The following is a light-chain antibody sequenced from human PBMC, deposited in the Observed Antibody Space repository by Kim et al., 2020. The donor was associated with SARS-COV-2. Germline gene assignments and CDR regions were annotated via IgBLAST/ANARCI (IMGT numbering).Light chain of an antibody. V-gene: IGKV3-20*01. J-gene: IGKJ1*01. Sequence: SPRERATLSCRASQSVSSSYLAWYQQKPGQAPRLLIYGASNRATGIPDRFSGSGSGTDFTLTISRLEPEDFAVYYCQQYGSSPRTFGEGTKVDIK. CDR1: QSVSSSY. CDR2: GAS. CDR3: QQYGSSPRT.